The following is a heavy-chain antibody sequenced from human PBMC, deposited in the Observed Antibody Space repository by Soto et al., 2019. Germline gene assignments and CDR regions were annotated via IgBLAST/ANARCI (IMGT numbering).Heavy chain of an antibody. J-gene: IGHJ3*02. Sequence: ASVKVSCKASGGTFSSYTISWVRQAPGQGLEWMGGIIPIFGTANYAQKFQGRATITADESTSTAYMELSSLRSEDTAVYYCARAGATGSGAFDIWGQGTMVTVSS. CDR2: IIPIFGTA. CDR1: GGTFSSYT. CDR3: ARAGATGSGAFDI. V-gene: IGHV1-69*13. D-gene: IGHD7-27*01.